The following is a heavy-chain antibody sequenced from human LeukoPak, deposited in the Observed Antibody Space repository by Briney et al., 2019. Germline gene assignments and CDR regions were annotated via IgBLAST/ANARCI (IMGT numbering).Heavy chain of an antibody. CDR1: GXTFSSFG. CDR2: ILYDNK. D-gene: IGHD2-15*01. V-gene: IGHV3-33*05. CDR3: ARYCSGGCYSGVDY. J-gene: IGHJ4*02. Sequence: GGSLRLSCAASGXTFSSFGMHWVRQAPGRGLEWVALILYDNKYYADSVKGRFTISRDNSKNTLYLQMDSLRAEDTAVYYCARYCSGGCYSGVDYWGQGTLVTVPS.